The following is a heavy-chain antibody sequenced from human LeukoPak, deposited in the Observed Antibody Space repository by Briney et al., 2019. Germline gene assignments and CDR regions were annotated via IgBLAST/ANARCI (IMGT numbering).Heavy chain of an antibody. D-gene: IGHD3-22*01. CDR2: IYYSGST. J-gene: IGHJ6*03. Sequence: PSETLSLTCTASGGSISSYYWSWIRQPPGKGLEWIGNIYYSGSTNYNPSLKSRVTISVDTSKNQFSLKLSSMTAADTAVYYCTRGSIAYYYMDVWGKGTTVTISS. V-gene: IGHV4-59*01. CDR1: GGSISSYY. CDR3: TRGSIAYYYMDV.